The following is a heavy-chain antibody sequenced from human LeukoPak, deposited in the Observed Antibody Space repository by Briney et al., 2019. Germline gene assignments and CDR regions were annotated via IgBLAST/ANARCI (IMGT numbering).Heavy chain of an antibody. D-gene: IGHD3-22*01. J-gene: IGHJ4*02. CDR3: ARGWYYYDSSGYYHY. CDR2: INSDGSIT. V-gene: IGHV3-74*01. CDR1: GFTFTTYW. Sequence: GGSLRLSCAASGFTFTTYWMHWVRQAPGKGLVWVSHINSDGSITSYADSVKGRFTISRDNSKNTLYLQMNSLRAEDTAVYYCARGWYYYDSSGYYHYWGQGTLVTVSS.